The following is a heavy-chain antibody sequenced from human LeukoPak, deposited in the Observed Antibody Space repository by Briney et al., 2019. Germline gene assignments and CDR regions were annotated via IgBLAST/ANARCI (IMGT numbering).Heavy chain of an antibody. J-gene: IGHJ6*02. CDR1: GFTFDEYV. D-gene: IGHD3-16*01. V-gene: IGHV3-9*01. Sequence: PGGSLRLSCVASGFTFDEYVMHWLRPGPGKGLDWVAGISWNSGSIDYADSVKGRFTISRDNAKNSLYLQMNSLRREDTALHYCAKDGGYSYGMDVWGQGTTVTVSS. CDR2: ISWNSGSI. CDR3: AKDGGYSYGMDV.